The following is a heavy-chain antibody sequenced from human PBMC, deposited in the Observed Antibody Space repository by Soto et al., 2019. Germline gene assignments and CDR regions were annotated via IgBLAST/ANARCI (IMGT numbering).Heavy chain of an antibody. J-gene: IGHJ5*02. D-gene: IGHD1-1*01. Sequence: GGSLRLSCATSGLTFSSNGISWVRQAPGKGLHWGSGNSWNGRNTYYADSVKGRFTDSRDNSNNTVVLQMSSLRGEDTAVYYCAKNGLSNSPSASDTGGQGTPV. CDR3: AKNGLSNSPSASDT. CDR1: GLTFSSNG. V-gene: IGHV3-23*01. CDR2: NSWNGRNT.